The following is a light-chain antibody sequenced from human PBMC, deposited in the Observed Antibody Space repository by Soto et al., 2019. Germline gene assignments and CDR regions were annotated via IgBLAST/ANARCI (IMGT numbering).Light chain of an antibody. Sequence: QSALTQPPSASGSPGQSVTISCTGTSSDVGGYNYVSWYQQHPGKAPKVMIYEVSKRPSGVPDRFSGSKSGNTASLTVSGLQAEDEGDYYCNSYAGNNNWVFGGGTQLTVL. CDR3: NSYAGNNNWV. V-gene: IGLV2-8*01. CDR1: SSDVGGYNY. J-gene: IGLJ3*02. CDR2: EVS.